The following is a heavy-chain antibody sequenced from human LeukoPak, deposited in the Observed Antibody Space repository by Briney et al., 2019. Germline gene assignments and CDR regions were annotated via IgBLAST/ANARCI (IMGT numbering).Heavy chain of an antibody. CDR1: GGSISSSSYY. Sequence: SETLSLTCTVSGGSISSSSYYWGWIRQPPGKGLEWIGSIYYSGSTYYNPSLKSRVTISVDTSKNHFSLKLSSVTAADTAVYYCARGAYSFDTWGQGTVVTVSS. D-gene: IGHD2-21*01. V-gene: IGHV4-39*02. J-gene: IGHJ3*02. CDR3: ARGAYSFDT. CDR2: IYYSGST.